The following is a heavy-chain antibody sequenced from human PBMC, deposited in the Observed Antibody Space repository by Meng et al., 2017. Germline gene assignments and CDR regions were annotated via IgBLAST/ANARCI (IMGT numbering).Heavy chain of an antibody. CDR1: GGSFSGYY. Sequence: GSLRLSCAVYGGSFSGYYLTWIRQPPGKGLEWIGEINQSGRTNYNPSLKSRVAISIDTSKNQSSLKVNSVSAADTAVYYCARNYGVNYYYYYYGMDVWGQGTTVTVSS. CDR2: INQSGRT. D-gene: IGHD4-23*01. CDR3: ARNYGVNYYYYYYGMDV. V-gene: IGHV4-34*01. J-gene: IGHJ6*02.